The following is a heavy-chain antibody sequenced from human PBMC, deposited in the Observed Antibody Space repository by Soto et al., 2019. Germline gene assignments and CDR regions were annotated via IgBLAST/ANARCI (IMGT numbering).Heavy chain of an antibody. V-gene: IGHV3-73*01. CDR1: GVTFSGSA. J-gene: IGHJ4*02. Sequence: GGALRLSCAASGVTFSGSAMHWVRQSSGQGLEWLGRIRSKANNYATEYAASVKGRFIISRDDSKTTVYLQMNSLKTEDTAVYYCSRLTYYDTMAPGSQDHWGQGT. CDR2: IRSKANNYAT. CDR3: SRLTYYDTMAPGSQDH. D-gene: IGHD3-22*01.